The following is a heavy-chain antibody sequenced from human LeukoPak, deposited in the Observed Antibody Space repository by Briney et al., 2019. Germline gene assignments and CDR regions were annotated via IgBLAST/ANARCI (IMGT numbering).Heavy chain of an antibody. CDR3: ARDPGRAFDI. V-gene: IGHV4-38-2*02. J-gene: IGHJ3*02. Sequence: SETLSLTCTVSGDSISSGNYWGWIRQPPGKGLEWIGSIFHTGSTYFNLSLKSRVTISVDTSKNQFSLKLSSVTAADTAVYYCARDPGRAFDIWGQGTMVTVSS. CDR1: GDSISSGNY. CDR2: IFHTGST.